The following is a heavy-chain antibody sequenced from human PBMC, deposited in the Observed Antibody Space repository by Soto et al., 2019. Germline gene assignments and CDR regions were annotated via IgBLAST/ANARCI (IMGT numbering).Heavy chain of an antibody. CDR3: ERHPVWGSLGESELYFDY. J-gene: IGHJ4*02. CDR1: CGSISRSSYY. D-gene: IGHD3-16*01. CDR2: IYYSGST. Sequence: PLETLSLTCTVSCGSISRSSYYCGWILQPPGKGLEWIGSIYYSGSTYYNPSLKSRVTISVDTSKNQFSLKLSSVTAADTAVYYCERHPVWGSLGESELYFDYWGQGTLVTVSS. V-gene: IGHV4-39*01.